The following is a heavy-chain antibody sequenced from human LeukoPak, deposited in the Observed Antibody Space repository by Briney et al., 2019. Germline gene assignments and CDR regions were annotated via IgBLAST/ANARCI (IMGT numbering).Heavy chain of an antibody. CDR1: GFTFSSHA. J-gene: IGHJ4*02. Sequence: PGGSLRLSCAASGFTFSSHAMTWVRQAPGKGLEWIGEINHSGSTNYNPSLKSRVTISVDTSKNQFSLKLSSVTAADTAVYYCARKVPLYDFWSGSPGAHFDYWGQGTLVTVSS. D-gene: IGHD3-3*01. CDR3: ARKVPLYDFWSGSPGAHFDY. CDR2: INHSGST. V-gene: IGHV4-34*01.